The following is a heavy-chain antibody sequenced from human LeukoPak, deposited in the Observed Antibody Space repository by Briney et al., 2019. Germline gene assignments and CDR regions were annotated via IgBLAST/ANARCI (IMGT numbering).Heavy chain of an antibody. J-gene: IGHJ4*02. CDR3: ARGPSYYYDSSGYYDY. V-gene: IGHV3-53*01. D-gene: IGHD3-22*01. CDR1: GFTVSSNH. CDR2: IYSGGST. Sequence: GGSLRLSCAASGFTVSSNHMSWVRQAPGKGLEWVSVIYSGGSTYYADSVKGRFTISRDNSKNTLYLQMNSLRAEDTAVYYCARGPSYYYDSSGYYDYWGQGTLVTVSS.